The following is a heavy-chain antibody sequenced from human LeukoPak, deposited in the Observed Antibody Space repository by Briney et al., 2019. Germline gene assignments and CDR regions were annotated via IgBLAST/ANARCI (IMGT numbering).Heavy chain of an antibody. Sequence: GGSLRLSCAASGFTFSSYAMSWVRQAPGKGLEWVSAISDSGGSTYYADSVKGRFTISRDNSKNTLYLQMNSLRAEDTAVYYCAKDLMAGGDSYYYGMDVWGQGTTVTVSS. V-gene: IGHV3-23*01. CDR3: AKDLMAGGDSYYYGMDV. CDR2: ISDSGGST. CDR1: GFTFSSYA. J-gene: IGHJ6*02. D-gene: IGHD2-8*02.